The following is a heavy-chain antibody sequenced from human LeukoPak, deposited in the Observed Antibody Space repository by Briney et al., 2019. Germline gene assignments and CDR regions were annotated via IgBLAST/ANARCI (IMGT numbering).Heavy chain of an antibody. J-gene: IGHJ4*02. D-gene: IGHD3-3*01. Sequence: PSETLSLTCAVYGGSFSGYYWSWIRQPPGKGLEWIGEINHSGSTNYNPSLKSRVTISVDTSKNQFSLKLSSVTAADTAVYYCARIPRRITIFGVAKPSGYFDYWGQGTLVTVSS. CDR1: GGSFSGYY. CDR3: ARIPRRITIFGVAKPSGYFDY. V-gene: IGHV4-34*01. CDR2: INHSGST.